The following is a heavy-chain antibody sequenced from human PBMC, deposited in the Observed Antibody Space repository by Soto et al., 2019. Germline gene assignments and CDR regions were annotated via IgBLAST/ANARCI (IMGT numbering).Heavy chain of an antibody. J-gene: IGHJ3*02. V-gene: IGHV1-18*01. CDR2: ISAYNGNT. CDR1: GYTFTSYG. Sequence: VASVKVSCKASGYTFTSYGISWVRQAPGQGLEWMGWISAYNGNTNYAQKLQGRVTMTTDTSTSTAYMELRSLRSDDTAVYYCARDTPIGGDYNDAFDIWGQGTMVTVSS. D-gene: IGHD4-17*01. CDR3: ARDTPIGGDYNDAFDI.